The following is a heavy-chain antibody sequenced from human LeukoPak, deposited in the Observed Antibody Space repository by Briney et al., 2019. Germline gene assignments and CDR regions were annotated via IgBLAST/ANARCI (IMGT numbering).Heavy chain of an antibody. CDR1: GFSLSTSGVG. CDR2: FSWDDDK. J-gene: IGHJ4*02. V-gene: IGHV2-5*02. D-gene: IGHD6-19*01. CDR3: AHTSLKKYSSGWYNYFDY. Sequence: SGPTLVNPTQTLTLTCTFSGFSLSTSGVGVGWIRQPPGKALECLGLFSWDDDKRYSPSLKSRLTITKDTSKNQVVLTMTNLDPVDTATYYCAHTSLKKYSSGWYNYFDYWGQGTLVTVSS.